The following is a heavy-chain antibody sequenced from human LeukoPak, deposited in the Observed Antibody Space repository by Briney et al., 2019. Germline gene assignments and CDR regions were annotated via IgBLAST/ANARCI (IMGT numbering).Heavy chain of an antibody. CDR2: ISYDGSNK. J-gene: IGHJ4*02. D-gene: IGHD6-13*01. CDR1: GFSFRSYG. Sequence: RSLTLSCAASGFSFRSYGMQWVRQDPGTGLEGVAVISYDGSNKYYAVSVKGQFTISSDHSKDTLYLQVKSLRGEDPAVYYCSSIYSSSLDYWGQGTLVTVSS. CDR3: SSIYSSSLDY. V-gene: IGHV3-30*03.